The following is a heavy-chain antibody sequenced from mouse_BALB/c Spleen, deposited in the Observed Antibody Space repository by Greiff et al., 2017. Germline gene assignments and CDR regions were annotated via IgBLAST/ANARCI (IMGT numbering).Heavy chain of an antibody. Sequence: VQLQQSGAELVRPGTSVKVSCKASGYAFTNYLIEWVKQRPGQGLEWIGVINPGSGGTNYNEKFKGKATLTADKSSSTAYMQLSSLTSDDSAVYFCARDIYYYGSSYFDYWGQGTTRTVSS. CDR3: ARDIYYYGSSYFDY. CDR1: GYAFTNYL. CDR2: INPGSGGT. V-gene: IGHV1-54*01. D-gene: IGHD1-1*01. J-gene: IGHJ2*01.